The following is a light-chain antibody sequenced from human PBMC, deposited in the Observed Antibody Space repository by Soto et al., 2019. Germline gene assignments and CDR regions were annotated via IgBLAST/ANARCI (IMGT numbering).Light chain of an antibody. V-gene: IGKV3-20*01. J-gene: IGKJ1*01. CDR3: KQYGSSPPWT. Sequence: EIVLTQSPGTLSLSPGERATLSCRASQSVSSSFLAWYQQKPGQAPRLLIYGASIRATGIPDRFSGIGSGTEFTLTISRLEPEDFAVYYCKQYGSSPPWTFGQGTKVEIK. CDR1: QSVSSSF. CDR2: GAS.